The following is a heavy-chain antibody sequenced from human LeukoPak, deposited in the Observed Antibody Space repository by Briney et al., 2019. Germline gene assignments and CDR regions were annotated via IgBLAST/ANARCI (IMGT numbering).Heavy chain of an antibody. Sequence: SETLSLTCTVSGGSISSYYWSWIRQPPGKGLEWIGYIYYSGSTNYNPSLKSRVTISVDTSKSQFSLKLSSVTAADTAVYYCARHSTASGYLNYFDYWGQGTLVTVSS. J-gene: IGHJ4*02. CDR3: ARHSTASGYLNYFDY. V-gene: IGHV4-59*08. CDR2: IYYSGST. D-gene: IGHD1-1*01. CDR1: GGSISSYY.